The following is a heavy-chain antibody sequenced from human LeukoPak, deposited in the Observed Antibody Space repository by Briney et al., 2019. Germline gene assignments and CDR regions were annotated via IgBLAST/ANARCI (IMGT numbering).Heavy chain of an antibody. D-gene: IGHD3-3*02. Sequence: SETLSLTCTVSGGSINNYYWSWMRQSPEKGLEWIGYILYSGATNYNPSFKSRLTISVDTSKNQFSLRLTSVTAADTAVYFCARQAFAEFAFDIWGQGAMVTVSS. CDR3: ARQAFAEFAFDI. J-gene: IGHJ3*02. CDR1: GGSINNYY. V-gene: IGHV4-59*01. CDR2: ILYSGAT.